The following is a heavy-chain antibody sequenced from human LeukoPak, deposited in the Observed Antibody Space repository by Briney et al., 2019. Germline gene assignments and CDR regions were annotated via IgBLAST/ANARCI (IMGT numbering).Heavy chain of an antibody. J-gene: IGHJ6*02. CDR1: GFTFGDYY. CDR3: ARSHDYYYYGMDV. CDR2: ISGRSGAAI. V-gene: IGHV3-11*04. Sequence: GGSLRLSCAASGFTFGDYYMSWIRQAPGKGLEWVSYISGRSGAAIYYADSVKGRFTISRDNPRNTLYLQMNSLRAEDTAVYYCARSHDYYYYGMDVWGQGTTVTVSS.